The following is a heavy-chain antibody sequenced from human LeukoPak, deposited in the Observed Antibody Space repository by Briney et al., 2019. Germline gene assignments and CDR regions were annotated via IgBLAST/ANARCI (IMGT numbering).Heavy chain of an antibody. CDR3: ARYATSSGYFDY. CDR2: IYYSGST. Sequence: SEALSLTCAVSGGSISTYYWSWIRQPPGKGLEWIGYIYYSGSTNYNPSLKSRITISVDTSKNQFSLMLSSVTTADTAMYYCARYATSSGYFDYWGQGTLVTVSP. J-gene: IGHJ4*02. D-gene: IGHD2-2*01. CDR1: GGSISTYY. V-gene: IGHV4-59*01.